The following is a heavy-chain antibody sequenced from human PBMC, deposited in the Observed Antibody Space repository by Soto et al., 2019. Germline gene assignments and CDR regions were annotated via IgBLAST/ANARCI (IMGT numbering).Heavy chain of an antibody. CDR3: AKAYFVWSSEQPYYFDY. J-gene: IGHJ4*02. V-gene: IGHV3-23*01. CDR1: GFTFSNYA. Sequence: EVQLLDSGGGLVQPGGSLRLSCAASGFTFSNYAMTWVRQGPGKGLEWVSGISGSGGRSYYADSVKGRFTISRDNSKSTLYLQMTSLRAEDTAVYYCAKAYFVWSSEQPYYFDYWGQGPLVTVSS. CDR2: ISGSGGRS. D-gene: IGHD3-16*01.